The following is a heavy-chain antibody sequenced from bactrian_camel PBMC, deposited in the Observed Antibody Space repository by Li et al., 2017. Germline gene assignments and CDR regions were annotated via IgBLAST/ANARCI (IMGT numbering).Heavy chain of an antibody. CDR2: LKWDGTDT. D-gene: IGHD3*01. Sequence: VQLVESGGGLAQPGGSLRLSCAASGFTFSSFWMYWVRQAPGKGLEWVSTLKWDGTDTYYADFVKGRFTISRANTMNTAYLQMDSLKSEDTAIYYCAAKTGRYLFYSASMCYDVMRATTSGSNYWGQGTQVTVS. CDR1: GFTFSSFW. J-gene: IGHJ4*01. V-gene: IGHV3S6*01. CDR3: AAKTGRYLFYSASMCYDVMRATTSGSNY.